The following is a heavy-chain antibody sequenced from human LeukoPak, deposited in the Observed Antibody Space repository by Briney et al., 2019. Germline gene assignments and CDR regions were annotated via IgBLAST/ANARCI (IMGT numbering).Heavy chain of an antibody. Sequence: GGSLRLSCAASGFIFADYVMYWVRQAPGKGLEWVSGISWNSGNIGYAGSVRGRFTISRDNAKKSLYLQMNSLRAEDTALYYCAKGPPYCSAGNCYLDYWGQGTLVTVSS. D-gene: IGHD2-15*01. J-gene: IGHJ4*02. CDR3: AKGPPYCSAGNCYLDY. V-gene: IGHV3-9*01. CDR1: GFIFADYV. CDR2: ISWNSGNI.